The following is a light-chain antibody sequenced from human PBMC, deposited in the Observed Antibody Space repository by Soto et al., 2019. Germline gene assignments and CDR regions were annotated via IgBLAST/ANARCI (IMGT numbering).Light chain of an antibody. Sequence: TQSPSALSASEGDRGTSACGASQGMSSYLDWYQQKPGKVPKLLIYAASTLQCGVPSRFSGSGSGTDFTLTISSLQPEDVATYYRQQLNSYPRTFGVGTMV. CDR3: QQLNSYPRT. CDR1: QGMSSY. J-gene: IGKJ4*02. V-gene: IGKV1-9*01. CDR2: AAS.